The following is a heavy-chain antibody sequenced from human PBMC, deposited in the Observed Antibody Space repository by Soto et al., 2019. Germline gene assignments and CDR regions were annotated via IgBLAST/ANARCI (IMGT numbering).Heavy chain of an antibody. Sequence: QLQLQESGSGLVKPSQTLSLTCAVSGGSISSGGFSWSWIRQPPGKGLEWIGYIYHSGSTYYNPSLKSRVTISVDRSNNQFSLKVSSVTAADTAVYYCARGNYAPNYLDYWGQGTPVTVSS. CDR3: ARGNYAPNYLDY. CDR2: IYHSGST. CDR1: GGSISSGGFS. D-gene: IGHD4-4*01. J-gene: IGHJ4*02. V-gene: IGHV4-30-2*01.